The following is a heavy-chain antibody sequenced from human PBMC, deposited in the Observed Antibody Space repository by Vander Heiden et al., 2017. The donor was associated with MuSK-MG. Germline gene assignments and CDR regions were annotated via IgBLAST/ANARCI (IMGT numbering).Heavy chain of an antibody. D-gene: IGHD3-10*01. V-gene: IGHV3-74*01. CDR1: GFTFSSYW. Sequence: EVQLVESGGGLVQPGGSLRLSCVASGFTFSSYWMHWVRQAPGKGLVWVSRINSDGRITHYADSVKGRFTISRDSAKNTLYLQMNSLRAEDTAVYYCANLYASGYWGQGTLVTVSS. CDR2: INSDGRIT. J-gene: IGHJ4*02. CDR3: ANLYASGY.